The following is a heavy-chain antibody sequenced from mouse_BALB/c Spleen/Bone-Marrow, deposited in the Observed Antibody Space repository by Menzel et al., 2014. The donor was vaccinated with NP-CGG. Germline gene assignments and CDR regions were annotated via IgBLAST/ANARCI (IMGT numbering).Heavy chain of an antibody. CDR2: IDPANGNT. CDR1: GSNIKDTY. V-gene: IGHV14-3*02. D-gene: IGHD2-1*01. J-gene: IGHJ2*01. CDR3: ARLGNYGY. Sequence: VQLQQPGAELVKPGASVKLSCTASGSNIKDTYMHWVKQRPEQGLEWIGRIDPANGNTKYDPKFQGKATITADTSSNTAYLQLSSLTSEDTAVYYCARLGNYGYWGQGTTLTVSS.